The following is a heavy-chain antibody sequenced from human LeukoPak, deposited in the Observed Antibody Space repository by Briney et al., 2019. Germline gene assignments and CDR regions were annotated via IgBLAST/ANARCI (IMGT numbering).Heavy chain of an antibody. Sequence: GGSLRLSCAASGFTLSTYGMHWVRQAPGKGLEWVTSISSDGNSKYYADSVKGRFTISRDNSKNTLYLQMNSLRVEDTAVYYCAKGGDERFPYNWFDPWGQGTLVTVSS. V-gene: IGHV3-30*18. CDR2: ISSDGNSK. J-gene: IGHJ5*02. D-gene: IGHD3-16*01. CDR1: GFTLSTYG. CDR3: AKGGDERFPYNWFDP.